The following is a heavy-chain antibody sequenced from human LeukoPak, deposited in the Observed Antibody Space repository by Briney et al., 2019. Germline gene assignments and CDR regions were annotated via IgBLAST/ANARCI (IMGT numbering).Heavy chain of an antibody. V-gene: IGHV3-30*18. D-gene: IGHD6-19*01. CDR2: ISYDGSNK. J-gene: IGHJ6*02. CDR1: GFTFSSYE. Sequence: PGGSLRLPCAAAGFTFSSYEMNWVRQAPGRGLEWVAVISYDGSNKYYADSVKGRFTISRDNSKSTLYLQMNSLRAEDTAVYYCAKLPPQWLVQKLNNYYYYGMDVWGQGTTVTVSS. CDR3: AKLPPQWLVQKLNNYYYYGMDV.